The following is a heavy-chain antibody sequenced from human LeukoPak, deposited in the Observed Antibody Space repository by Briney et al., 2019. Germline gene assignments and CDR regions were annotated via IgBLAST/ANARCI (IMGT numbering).Heavy chain of an antibody. CDR2: ISGSGTDT. Sequence: PGGSLRLSCGGSGFTFSSYAMSWVRQAPGKGLEWVSAISGSGTDTFYANSVKGRFTISRGNPKNTLYLQMNSLRAEDTAVYYCAKGGGSSCYSPSDYWGQGTLVTVSS. V-gene: IGHV3-23*01. CDR1: GFTFSSYA. J-gene: IGHJ4*02. D-gene: IGHD2-15*01. CDR3: AKGGGSSCYSPSDY.